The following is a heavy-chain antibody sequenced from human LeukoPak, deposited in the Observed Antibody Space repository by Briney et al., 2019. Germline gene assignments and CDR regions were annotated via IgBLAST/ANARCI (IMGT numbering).Heavy chain of an antibody. J-gene: IGHJ4*02. V-gene: IGHV4-59*01. D-gene: IGHD3-3*01. CDR1: GGSISSYY. Sequence: PSETLSLTCTVSGGSISSYYWSWIRQPPGKGLEWIGYIYYSGSTNYNPSLKSRVTISVDTSKNQFSLKLSSVTAADTAVYYCARGGGYDFWSQVGYYFDYWGQGTLVTVSS. CDR2: IYYSGST. CDR3: ARGGGYDFWSQVGYYFDY.